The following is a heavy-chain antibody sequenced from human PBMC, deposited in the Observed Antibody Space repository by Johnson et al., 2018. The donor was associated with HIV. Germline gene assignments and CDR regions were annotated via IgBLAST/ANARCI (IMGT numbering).Heavy chain of an antibody. CDR1: GFTVSSNY. J-gene: IGHJ3*02. CDR3: ARAGYGGNYAFDI. V-gene: IGHV3-66*01. D-gene: IGHD4-23*01. CDR2: IYSGGST. Sequence: VQLVESGGGLVQPGGSLRLSCTASGFTVSSNYMSWVRQAPGKGLEWLSVIYSGGSTYYADSVKGRFTISRDNAKNSLYLQMNSLRAEDTAVYYCARAGYGGNYAFDIWGQGTMVTVSS.